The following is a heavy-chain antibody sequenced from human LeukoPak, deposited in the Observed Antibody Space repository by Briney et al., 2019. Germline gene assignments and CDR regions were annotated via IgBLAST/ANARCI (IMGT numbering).Heavy chain of an antibody. CDR1: GASISSGDYH. D-gene: IGHD3-10*01. V-gene: IGHV4-30-4*01. Sequence: PSETLSLTCTVSGASISSGDYHWHWIRQPPGKGLELIGFIHDSGSTYYNPSLKSRVSISRDMSKNQLSLMLSSGTAADTAVYYCARGLGAGNYSYGWFDPWGQGTLVSVSS. CDR2: IHDSGST. J-gene: IGHJ5*02. CDR3: ARGLGAGNYSYGWFDP.